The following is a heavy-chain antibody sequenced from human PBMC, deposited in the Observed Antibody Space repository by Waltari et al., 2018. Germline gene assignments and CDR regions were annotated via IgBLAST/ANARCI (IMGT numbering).Heavy chain of an antibody. Sequence: EVQLVESGGGLVKPGGSLRLSCAASGFTFRNAWMRGVRQAPGKGPEWVGRIKSKTDGGTTDYAAPVKGRFTISRDDSKNTLYLQMNSLKTEDTAVYYCTTGNDFWSGYYSVDAFDIWGQGTMVTVSS. CDR2: IKSKTDGGTT. V-gene: IGHV3-15*01. J-gene: IGHJ3*02. D-gene: IGHD3-3*01. CDR3: TTGNDFWSGYYSVDAFDI. CDR1: GFTFRNAW.